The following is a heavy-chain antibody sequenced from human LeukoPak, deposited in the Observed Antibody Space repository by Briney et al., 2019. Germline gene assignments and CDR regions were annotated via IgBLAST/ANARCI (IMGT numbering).Heavy chain of an antibody. Sequence: GGSLRLSCAASGFTFSRFNMNWVRQAPGKGLEWVSYISSSSSTTYHADSVKGRFTISRDNAKNSLYLQMNSLRAEDTAVYFXXXXXXXXGXNYXXHDMDVWGKGTTVIVSS. CDR3: XXXXXXXGXNYXXHDMDV. J-gene: IGHJ6*03. CDR2: ISSSSSTT. V-gene: IGHV3-48*01. D-gene: IGHD2-8*02. CDR1: GFTFSRFN.